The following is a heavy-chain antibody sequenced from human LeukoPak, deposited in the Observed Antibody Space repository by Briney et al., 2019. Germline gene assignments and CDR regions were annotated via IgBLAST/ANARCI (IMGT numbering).Heavy chain of an antibody. J-gene: IGHJ4*02. CDR2: ISYDGSNK. CDR1: GFTFSSYA. D-gene: IGHD2-21*02. CDR3: ARDGGLVVVTAFFDY. Sequence: GGSLRLSCAASGFTFSSYAMHWVRQAPGKGLEWVAVISYDGSNKYYADSVKGRYTISRDNSKNTLYLQMNSLRAEDTAVYYCARDGGLVVVTAFFDYWGQGTLVTVSS. V-gene: IGHV3-30-3*01.